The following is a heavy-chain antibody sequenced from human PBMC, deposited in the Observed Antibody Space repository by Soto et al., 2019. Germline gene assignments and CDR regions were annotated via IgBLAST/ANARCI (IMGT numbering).Heavy chain of an antibody. CDR1: GFTFSSYG. CDR3: AKDRYSSSSGCFDY. J-gene: IGHJ4*02. Sequence: WSLRLSCAASGFTFSSYGMHWVRQAPGKGLEWVAVISYDGSNKYYADSVKGRFTISRDNSKNTLYLQMNSLRAEDTAVYYCAKDRYSSSSGCFDYWGQGTLVTVSS. CDR2: ISYDGSNK. V-gene: IGHV3-30*18. D-gene: IGHD6-6*01.